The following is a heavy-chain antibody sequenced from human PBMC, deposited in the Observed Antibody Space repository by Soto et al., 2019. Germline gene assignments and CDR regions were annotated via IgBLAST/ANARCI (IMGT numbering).Heavy chain of an antibody. CDR3: ARGGDVNYYHGMDV. CDR2: ISASNGKT. Sequence: QVQLVQSGGEVKKPGASVKLSCTASGYTFTSYGISWVRQAPGQGIEWMGWISASNGKTNSAQNVQGRVTMTTDTSTRTADMDLRSLRSDATAVYYCARGGDVNYYHGMDVWGQGTTVTVSS. D-gene: IGHD5-12*01. V-gene: IGHV1-18*01. J-gene: IGHJ6*02. CDR1: GYTFTSYG.